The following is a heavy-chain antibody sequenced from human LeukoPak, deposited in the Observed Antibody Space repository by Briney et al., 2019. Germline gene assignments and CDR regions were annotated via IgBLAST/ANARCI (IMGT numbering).Heavy chain of an antibody. J-gene: IGHJ4*02. V-gene: IGHV1-2*02. CDR3: ARGRYCSSTSCYRGHFDY. D-gene: IGHD2-2*02. CDR2: INPNRGGT. CDR1: GYTFTGYY. Sequence: GASVKVSCKASGYTFTGYYMHWVRQAPGQGLEWMGWINPNRGGTNYAQKFQGRVTMTRDTSISTAYMELSRLRSDDTAVYYCARGRYCSSTSCYRGHFDYWGQGTLVTVSS.